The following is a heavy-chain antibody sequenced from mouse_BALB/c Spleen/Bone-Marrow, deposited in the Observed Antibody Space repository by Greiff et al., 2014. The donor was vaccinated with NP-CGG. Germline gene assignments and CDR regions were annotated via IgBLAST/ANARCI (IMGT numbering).Heavy chain of an antibody. D-gene: IGHD2-3*01. CDR2: IAPGTGTT. CDR3: ARYDYAMDY. V-gene: IGHV1S41*01. Sequence: DLVKPGASVTLSCKASGYTFTNFWINWIKQRPGQGLEWIGRIAPGTGTTYYNEMFKGKATLTVDTSSSTAYIQLSSLSTEDSAVYFCARYDYAMDYWGQGTSVTVSS. J-gene: IGHJ4*01. CDR1: GYTFTNFW.